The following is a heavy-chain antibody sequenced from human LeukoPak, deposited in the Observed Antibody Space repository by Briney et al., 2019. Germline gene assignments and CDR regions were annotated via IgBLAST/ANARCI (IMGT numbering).Heavy chain of an antibody. Sequence: ASVKVTFMSPGVTFSNYAMYAVGQPPGQGLEWMGRIIPILGIANYAQKFQGRVTITADKSTRTAYMELSSLRSEDTAVYYCARDRACSSTSCYIYYLDYGMDVWGQGAPVTVSS. CDR1: GVTFSNYA. J-gene: IGHJ6*02. V-gene: IGHV1-69*04. D-gene: IGHD2-2*02. CDR2: IIPILGIA. CDR3: ARDRACSSTSCYIYYLDYGMDV.